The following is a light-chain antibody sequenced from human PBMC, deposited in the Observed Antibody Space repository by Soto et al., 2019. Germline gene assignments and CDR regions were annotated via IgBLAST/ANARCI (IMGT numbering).Light chain of an antibody. CDR1: QSVSRF. Sequence: EIVMTQSPATLSVSPGERVTLSCRASQSVSRFLAWYQQRPGQAPRLLIYDTSTRATGVPARFSGIGSGTEFSPTISSLQSEDFAIYYCQQYDNWPPCTFGQGTNLEVK. CDR3: QQYDNWPPCT. CDR2: DTS. V-gene: IGKV3-15*01. J-gene: IGKJ2*02.